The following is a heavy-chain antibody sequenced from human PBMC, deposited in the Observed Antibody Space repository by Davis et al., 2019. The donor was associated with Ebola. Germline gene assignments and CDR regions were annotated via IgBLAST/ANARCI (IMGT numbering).Heavy chain of an antibody. D-gene: IGHD3-3*01. CDR1: GFTFSSYS. J-gene: IGHJ4*02. CDR2: ISTSSSSI. Sequence: PGGSLRLSCAGSGFTFSSYSLNWVRQAPGKGLEWASYISTSSSSIDYADSVKGRFTISRDNAKNSLYLQMNSLRDEDTAVYYCAREGLRDFWSGYYYFDYWGQGTLVTVSS. CDR3: AREGLRDFWSGYYYFDY. V-gene: IGHV3-48*02.